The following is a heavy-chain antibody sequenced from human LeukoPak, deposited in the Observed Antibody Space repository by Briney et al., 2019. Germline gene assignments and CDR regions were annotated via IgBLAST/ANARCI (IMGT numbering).Heavy chain of an antibody. CDR3: ARDKDGYNHLFDY. V-gene: IGHV4-59*01. D-gene: IGHD5-24*01. CDR2: IYYSGST. CDR1: GGSISSYY. Sequence: SETLSLTCTVSGGSISSYYWSWIRQPPGKGLEWIGYIYYSGSTNYNPSLKSRVTISVDTSKNPFSLKLSSVTAADTAVHYCARDKDGYNHLFDYWGQGTLVTVSS. J-gene: IGHJ4*02.